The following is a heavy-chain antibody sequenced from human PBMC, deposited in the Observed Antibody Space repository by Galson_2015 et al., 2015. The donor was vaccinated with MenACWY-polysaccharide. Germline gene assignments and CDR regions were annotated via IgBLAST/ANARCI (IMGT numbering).Heavy chain of an antibody. CDR1: GYKFTSYD. Sequence: SVKVSCKASGYKFTSYDINWVRQATGQGLEWMGWMNPNSGNTGYAQKFQGRVTMTSSSAMTTAYMELSSLKSEDTAVYYCARTIARQYAFADSWGQGTLVTVSS. CDR3: ARTIARQYAFADS. CDR2: MNPNSGNT. J-gene: IGHJ4*02. V-gene: IGHV1-8*01. D-gene: IGHD2-21*01.